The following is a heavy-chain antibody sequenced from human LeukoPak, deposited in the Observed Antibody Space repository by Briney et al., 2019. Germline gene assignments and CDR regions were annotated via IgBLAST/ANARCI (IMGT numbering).Heavy chain of an antibody. J-gene: IGHJ3*02. D-gene: IGHD3-10*01. CDR1: GGSISSYY. CDR3: ARAAYGSGRGAFDI. V-gene: IGHV4-59*01. Sequence: PSETLSLTCTVSGGSISSYYWSWIRQPPGKGLEWIGYIYYSGSTNYNPSLKSRVTISADTSKNQFSLKLSSVTAADTAVYYCARAAYGSGRGAFDIWGQGTMVTVSS. CDR2: IYYSGST.